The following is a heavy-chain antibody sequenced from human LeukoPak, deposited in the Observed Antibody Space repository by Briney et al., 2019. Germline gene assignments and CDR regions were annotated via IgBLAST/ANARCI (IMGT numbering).Heavy chain of an antibody. V-gene: IGHV4-61*02. CDR1: GGSISSGSYY. CDR3: ARGRRYLCSSTSCYTYWFDP. J-gene: IGHJ5*02. D-gene: IGHD2-2*02. CDR2: IYTSGST. Sequence: PSGTLSLTCTVSGGSISSGSYYWSWIRQPAGKGLEWIGRIYTSGSTNYNPSLKSRVTISVDTSKNQFSLKLSSVTAADTAVYYCARGRRYLCSSTSCYTYWFDPWGQGTLVTVSS.